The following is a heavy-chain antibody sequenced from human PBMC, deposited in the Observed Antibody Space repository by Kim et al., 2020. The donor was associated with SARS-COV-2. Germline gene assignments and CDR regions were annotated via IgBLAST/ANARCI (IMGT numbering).Heavy chain of an antibody. V-gene: IGHV3-30-3*02. CDR3: AKDNDRSGSCFDL. D-gene: IGHD3-10*01. Sequence: FADAVKGRFTIFRDKYEKTLYLQMNRLTPEDTALYYCAKDNDRSGSCFDLWGQGTQVTVSS. J-gene: IGHJ5*02.